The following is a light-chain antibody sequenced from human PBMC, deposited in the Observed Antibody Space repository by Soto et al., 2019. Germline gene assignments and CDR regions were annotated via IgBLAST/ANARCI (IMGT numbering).Light chain of an antibody. CDR3: QQFSSYPLT. V-gene: IGKV3-20*01. CDR1: QTVRNNY. J-gene: IGKJ4*01. Sequence: EFVLTQSPGTLSLSPGERDTLSCTASQTVRNNYLAWYQQKPGQAPRLLIYDASSRATGIPDRFSGGGSGTDFTLTISRLEPEDFAVYYCQQFSSYPLTFGGGTKVDIK. CDR2: DAS.